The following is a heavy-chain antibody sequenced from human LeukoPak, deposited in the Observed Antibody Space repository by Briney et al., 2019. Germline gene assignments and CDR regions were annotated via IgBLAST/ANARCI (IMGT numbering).Heavy chain of an antibody. V-gene: IGHV3-23*01. J-gene: IGHJ6*03. Sequence: GGSLRLSRAASGFTFSSYAMSWVRQAPGKGLEWVSAISGSGGSTYYADSVKGRFTISRDNAKNSLYLQMNSLRAEDTAVYYCARGFQRWLQLQRYYYYMDVWGKGTTVTVSS. CDR2: ISGSGGST. D-gene: IGHD5-24*01. CDR3: ARGFQRWLQLQRYYYYMDV. CDR1: GFTFSSYA.